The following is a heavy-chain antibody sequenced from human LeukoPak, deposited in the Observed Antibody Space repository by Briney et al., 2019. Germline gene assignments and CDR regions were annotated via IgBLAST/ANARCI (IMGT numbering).Heavy chain of an antibody. CDR3: ARIYYDSSGYLYYFDY. CDR1: GASISDTSYF. V-gene: IGHV4-61*05. Sequence: PSETLSLTCTVSGASISDTSYFWGWIRQPPGKGLEWIGYIYYSGSTNYNPSLKSRVTISVDTSKNQFSLKLSSVTAADTAVYYCARIYYDSSGYLYYFDYWGQGTLVTVSS. D-gene: IGHD3-22*01. CDR2: IYYSGST. J-gene: IGHJ4*02.